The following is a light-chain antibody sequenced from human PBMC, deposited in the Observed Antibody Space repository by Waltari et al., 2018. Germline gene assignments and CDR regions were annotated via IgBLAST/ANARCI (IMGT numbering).Light chain of an antibody. CDR3: QQYSNSPIT. J-gene: IGKJ5*01. Sequence: EIVLTQSPGTLSLSPGERGTPSRRASHRVSRSYLASYQQKPGQAPRLLIYDASSRATCIPYRFSGSGSGTDFTLTISRLEPEDFAVYYCQQYSNSPITFGQGTRLEIK. CDR2: DAS. V-gene: IGKV3-20*01. CDR1: HRVSRSY.